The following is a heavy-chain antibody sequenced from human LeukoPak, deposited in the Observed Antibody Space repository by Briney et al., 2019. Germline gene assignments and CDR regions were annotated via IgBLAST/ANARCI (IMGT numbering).Heavy chain of an antibody. D-gene: IGHD3-10*01. J-gene: IGHJ3*02. Sequence: PGGSLRLSCAASGFTFSSYWMSWVRQAPGKGLEWVANIKQDGSEKYYVGSVKGRFTISRDNAKNSLYLQMNSLRAEDTAVYYCARAKILWFGEFGAFDIWGQGTMVTVSS. CDR1: GFTFSSYW. CDR3: ARAKILWFGEFGAFDI. V-gene: IGHV3-7*01. CDR2: IKQDGSEK.